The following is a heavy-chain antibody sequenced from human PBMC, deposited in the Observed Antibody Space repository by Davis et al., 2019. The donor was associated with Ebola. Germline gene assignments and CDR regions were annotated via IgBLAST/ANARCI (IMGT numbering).Heavy chain of an antibody. CDR1: GITFSSSG. CDR2: LWYDGSKK. Sequence: GGSLRLSCAASGITFSSSGMHWVRQAPCQGLAWMAGLWYDGSKKYYADSVKGRFTISRDNSKNTLYLQMNSLRAEDTAVYYCARGGRNRYLDSWGQGSLVTVSS. D-gene: IGHD1-14*01. V-gene: IGHV3-33*01. J-gene: IGHJ4*02. CDR3: ARGGRNRYLDS.